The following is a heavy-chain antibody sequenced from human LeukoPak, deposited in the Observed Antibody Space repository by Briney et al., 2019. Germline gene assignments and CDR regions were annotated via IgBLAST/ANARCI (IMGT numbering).Heavy chain of an antibody. V-gene: IGHV4-61*02. Sequence: SQTLSLTCTVSGGSISSGSYYWIWIRQPPGKGLEWIGRIYTSGSTNYNPSLKSRVTISVDTSKNQFSLKLSSVTAADTAVYYCARLSDYVWGSYRYTGPLYYMDVWGKGTTVTVSS. D-gene: IGHD3-16*02. J-gene: IGHJ6*03. CDR2: IYTSGST. CDR1: GGSISSGSYY. CDR3: ARLSDYVWGSYRYTGPLYYMDV.